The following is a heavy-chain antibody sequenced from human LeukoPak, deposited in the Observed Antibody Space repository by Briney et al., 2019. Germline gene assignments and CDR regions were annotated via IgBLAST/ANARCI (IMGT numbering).Heavy chain of an antibody. CDR2: MTPNSGNT. J-gene: IGHJ6*03. CDR1: GYTFTSYD. Sequence: ASVKVSCKASGYTFTSYDINWVRKATGQGLKWMGWMTPNSGNTGYAQKFQGRVTMTRNTSISTAYMELSSLRSEDTAVYYCARGWDIVVVPAAKHYYYYMDVWGKGTTVTVSS. CDR3: ARGWDIVVVPAAKHYYYYMDV. D-gene: IGHD2-2*01. V-gene: IGHV1-8*01.